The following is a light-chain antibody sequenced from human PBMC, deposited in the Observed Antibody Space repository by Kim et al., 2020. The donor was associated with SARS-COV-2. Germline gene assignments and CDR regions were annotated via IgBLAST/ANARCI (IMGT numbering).Light chain of an antibody. V-gene: IGKV3-11*01. CDR2: DAS. Sequence: SPGERATLSCRARQSVSSYVAWYQQKPGQAPRLLIYDASNRATGIPARFSGSGSGTDFTLTISSLEPEDFAVYYCQQRSNWPPITFGQGTRLEIK. J-gene: IGKJ5*01. CDR3: QQRSNWPPIT. CDR1: QSVSSY.